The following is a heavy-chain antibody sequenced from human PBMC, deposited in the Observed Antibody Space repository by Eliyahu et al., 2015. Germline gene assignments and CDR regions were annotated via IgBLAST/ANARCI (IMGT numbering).Heavy chain of an antibody. CDR1: GFTFGDYA. CDR3: NRGFPLWDV. D-gene: IGHD2/OR15-2a*01. V-gene: IGHV3-49*04. J-gene: IGHJ6*02. Sequence: EVQLVESGGGLVQPGRSLRLSCTASGFTFGDYAMSWVRQAPRKGLEWVGFIRSKAYGGTTEYAPSVKGRFTISRDDSKSIAYLQMNSLKTEDTAVYYCNRGFPLWDVWGQGTTVTVSS. CDR2: IRSKAYGGTT.